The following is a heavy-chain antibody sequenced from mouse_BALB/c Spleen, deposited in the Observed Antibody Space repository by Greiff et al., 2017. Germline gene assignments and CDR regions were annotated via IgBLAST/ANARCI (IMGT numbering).Heavy chain of an antibody. CDR3: AGGLEGFAY. J-gene: IGHJ3*01. CDR2: IDPANGNT. CDR1: GFNIKDTY. D-gene: IGHD3-1*01. Sequence: VHVKQSGAELVKPGASVKLSCTASGFNIKDTYMHWVKQRPEQGLEWIGRIDPANGNTKYDPKFQGKATITADTSSNTAYLQLSSLTSEDTAVYYCAGGLEGFAYWGQGTLVTVSA. V-gene: IGHV14-3*02.